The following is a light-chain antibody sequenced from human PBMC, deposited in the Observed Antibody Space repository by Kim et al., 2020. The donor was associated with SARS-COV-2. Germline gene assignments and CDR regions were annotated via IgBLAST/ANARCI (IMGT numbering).Light chain of an antibody. Sequence: QKPGKATKLLIYDASSLESGVPSRFSGSGSWTEFTLTISSLQPGDFANYYCQQYNTYRTFGQ. V-gene: IGKV1-5*01. CDR2: DAS. CDR3: QQYNTYRT. J-gene: IGKJ1*01.